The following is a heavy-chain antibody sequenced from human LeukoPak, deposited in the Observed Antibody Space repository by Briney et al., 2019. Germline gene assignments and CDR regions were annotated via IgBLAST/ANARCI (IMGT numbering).Heavy chain of an antibody. CDR2: IKQDGSEK. CDR1: GFTFSSYW. CDR3: ARELISTTWRGNRSYFDL. Sequence: GGSLRLSCAASGFTFSSYWMSWVRQAPGKGLEWVANIKQDGSEKYSVDSVKGRFTISRDSAKNSLYLQMNSLRAEDTAVYYCARELISTTWRGNRSYFDLWGRGTLVTVSS. J-gene: IGHJ2*01. V-gene: IGHV3-7*01. D-gene: IGHD1-1*01.